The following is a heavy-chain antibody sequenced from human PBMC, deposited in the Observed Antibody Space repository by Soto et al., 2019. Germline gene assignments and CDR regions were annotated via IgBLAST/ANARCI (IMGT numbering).Heavy chain of an antibody. Sequence: GESLKISCKGSGYSFTSYWIGWVRQMPGKGLEWMGIIYPGDSDTRYSPSFQGQVTISADKSISTAYPQWSSLKASDTAMYYCARAKGYCSGGSCFYYYGMDVWGQGTTVTVSS. CDR1: GYSFTSYW. CDR2: IYPGDSDT. V-gene: IGHV5-51*01. J-gene: IGHJ6*02. D-gene: IGHD2-15*01. CDR3: ARAKGYCSGGSCFYYYGMDV.